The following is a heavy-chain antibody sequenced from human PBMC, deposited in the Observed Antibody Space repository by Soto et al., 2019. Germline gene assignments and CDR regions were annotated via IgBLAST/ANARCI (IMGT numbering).Heavy chain of an antibody. CDR2: INHSGIT. D-gene: IGHD3-10*02. CDR1: GGSFSGYF. V-gene: IGHV4-34*01. CDR3: ARSPTTMFQPLDY. Sequence: SETLSLTCTVSGGSFSGYFWTWIRQPPGKGLEWLAEINHSGITNYNPSVESRVSMSVDTSKNQFSLRLYSVTAADTAVYFCARSPTTMFQPLDYWGPGTLVTVSS. J-gene: IGHJ4*02.